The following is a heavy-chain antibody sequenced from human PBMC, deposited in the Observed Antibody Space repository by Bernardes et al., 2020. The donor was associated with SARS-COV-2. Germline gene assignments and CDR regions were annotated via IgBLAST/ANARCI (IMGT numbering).Heavy chain of an antibody. Sequence: GGSLRLSCAASGFTFSSYAMHWVRQAPGKGLEWVAVISYDGSNKYYADSVKGRFTISRDNSKNTLYLQMNSLRAEDTAVYYCAREGPYDILGLKYYYYYGMDVWGQGTTVTVSS. J-gene: IGHJ6*02. V-gene: IGHV3-30-3*01. CDR2: ISYDGSNK. CDR1: GFTFSSYA. CDR3: AREGPYDILGLKYYYYYGMDV. D-gene: IGHD3-9*01.